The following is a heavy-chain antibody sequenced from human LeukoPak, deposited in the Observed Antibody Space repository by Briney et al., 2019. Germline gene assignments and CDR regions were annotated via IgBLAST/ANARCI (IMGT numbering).Heavy chain of an antibody. J-gene: IGHJ4*02. CDR3: ARDQFTIGTFDY. V-gene: IGHV1-69*04. CDR1: GGTFSNYV. CDR2: IIPIFGIA. Sequence: GSSVNVSCKASGGTFSNYVISGVRQAPAQGGEGMGRIIPIFGIANYAHKFQGRVTITADKSTSTAYMELSSLRSEDTAVYYCARDQFTIGTFDYWGQGTLVTVSS. D-gene: IGHD3-10*01.